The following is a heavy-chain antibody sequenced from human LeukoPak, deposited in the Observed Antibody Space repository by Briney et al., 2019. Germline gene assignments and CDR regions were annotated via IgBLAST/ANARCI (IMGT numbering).Heavy chain of an antibody. CDR1: GYTFTGYY. CDR2: INPNSGGT. Sequence: ASVKVSCKASGYTFTGYYMHWVRQAPGQGLEWMGWINPNSGGTNYAQKFQGRVTMTRDTSISTAYMELSSLRSEDTAVYYCARVSAVYYYGMDVWGQGTTVTVSS. J-gene: IGHJ6*02. CDR3: ARVSAVYYYGMDV. V-gene: IGHV1-2*02.